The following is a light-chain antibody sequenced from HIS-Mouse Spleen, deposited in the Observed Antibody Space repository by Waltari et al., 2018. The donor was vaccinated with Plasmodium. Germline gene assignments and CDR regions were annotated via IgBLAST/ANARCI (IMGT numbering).Light chain of an antibody. CDR2: EGS. V-gene: IGLV2-23*03. CDR3: CSYAGSSTFVV. J-gene: IGLJ2*01. Sequence: QSALTQPAYVSGSPGQSITISCTGTSSDVGSYNLVSWYQQHPGKAPKLMLYEGSKRPSGVSNRFSGSKSGNTASLTISGLQAEDEADYYCCSYAGSSTFVVFGGGTKLTVL. CDR1: SSDVGSYNL.